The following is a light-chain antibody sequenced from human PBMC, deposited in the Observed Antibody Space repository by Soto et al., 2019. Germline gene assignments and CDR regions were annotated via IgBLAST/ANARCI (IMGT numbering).Light chain of an antibody. CDR1: GRISHD. J-gene: IGKJ1*01. V-gene: IGKV3-20*01. CDR2: GAS. CDR3: QQYGSSRWT. Sequence: SPSTLSLSTRNRVTISCRAKGRISHDLAWYQQKPGQAPRLLIYGASSRATGIAARFSGSGSGTDFTLTISRLEPEDFAVYYCQQYGSSRWTFGQGTKV.